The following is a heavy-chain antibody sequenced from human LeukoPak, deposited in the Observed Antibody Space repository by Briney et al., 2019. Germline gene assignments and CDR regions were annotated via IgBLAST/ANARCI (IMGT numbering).Heavy chain of an antibody. CDR2: TGRRGSTI. Sequence: GGSLRLSCAASGFSFSSFEMNWVRQAPGKGLEWLSYTGRRGSTIHYAGSVRGRFTISRDNAKNLLYLQMNSLRAEDTAVYHCARIRRSYGYQYYNGLDVWGQGTTV. J-gene: IGHJ6*02. CDR1: GFSFSSFE. D-gene: IGHD3-16*01. V-gene: IGHV3-48*03. CDR3: ARIRRSYGYQYYNGLDV.